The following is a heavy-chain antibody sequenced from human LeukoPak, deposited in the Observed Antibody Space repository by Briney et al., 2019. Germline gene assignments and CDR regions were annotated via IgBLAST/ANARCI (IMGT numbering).Heavy chain of an antibody. D-gene: IGHD7-27*01. Sequence: GGPLRLSCVVSGFMFSSNAMSWVRQAPGKGLEWVAGIYGSGSFRDYGDSVKGRFTISRDNSKNTLYLQMNSLRAEDTAVCYCAKDRIIGDGFWEIDYWGQGILVTVSS. J-gene: IGHJ4*02. CDR1: GFMFSSNA. CDR3: AKDRIIGDGFWEIDY. CDR2: IYGSGSFR. V-gene: IGHV3-23*05.